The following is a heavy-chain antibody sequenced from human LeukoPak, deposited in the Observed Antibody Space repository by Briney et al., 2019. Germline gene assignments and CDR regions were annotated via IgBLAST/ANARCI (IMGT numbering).Heavy chain of an antibody. V-gene: IGHV3-21*01. J-gene: IGHJ4*02. Sequence: PGGSLRLSCAASGFTFSSFAMSWVRQAPGKGLEWVSSISSSSSYIYYADSVKGRFTISRDNAKNSLYLQMNSLRAEDTAVYYCARAGIGGSSTSCDYWDQGTLVTVSS. D-gene: IGHD2-2*01. CDR3: ARAGIGGSSTSCDY. CDR2: ISSSSSYI. CDR1: GFTFSSFA.